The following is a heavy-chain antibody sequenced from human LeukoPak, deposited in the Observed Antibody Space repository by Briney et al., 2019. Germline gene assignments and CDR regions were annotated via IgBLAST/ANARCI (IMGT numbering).Heavy chain of an antibody. J-gene: IGHJ4*02. CDR2: FDPEDGET. V-gene: IGHV1-24*01. D-gene: IGHD6-13*01. CDR1: GYTLTELS. CDR3: ATAFMTQLVLSRGTTVDY. Sequence: ASVKVSCKVSGYTLTELSMHWVRQAPGKGREGMGGFDPEDGETIYAQKFQGRVTMTEDTSTDTAYMELSSLRSEDTAVYYCATAFMTQLVLSRGTTVDYWGQGTLVTVSS.